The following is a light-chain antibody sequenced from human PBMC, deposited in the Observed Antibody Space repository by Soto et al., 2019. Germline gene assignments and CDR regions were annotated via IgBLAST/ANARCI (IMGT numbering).Light chain of an antibody. V-gene: IGKV3-11*01. CDR2: DAS. Sequence: EILLTQSPATLSLSPGERATLSCSASQSVGSYLAWYQHKPGQAPRLLIHDASNRAPGIPARFSGSGSGTDFTLTISTLEPEDFALYYCQQRSNWPPITFGQGTRLEIK. J-gene: IGKJ5*01. CDR1: QSVGSY. CDR3: QQRSNWPPIT.